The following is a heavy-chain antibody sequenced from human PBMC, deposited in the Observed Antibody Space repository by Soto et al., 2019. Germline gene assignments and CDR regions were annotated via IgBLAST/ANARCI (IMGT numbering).Heavy chain of an antibody. V-gene: IGHV1-69*13. CDR3: ARGYYYDSSGYSTHFDY. D-gene: IGHD3-22*01. J-gene: IGHJ4*02. CDR2: IIPIFGTA. CDR1: GGTFSSYA. Sequence: ASVKVSCKASGGTFSSYAISWVRQAPGQGLEWMGGIIPIFGTANYAQKFQGRVTITADESTSTAYMELSSLRSEDTAVYYCARGYYYDSSGYSTHFDYWGQGTLVTVPQ.